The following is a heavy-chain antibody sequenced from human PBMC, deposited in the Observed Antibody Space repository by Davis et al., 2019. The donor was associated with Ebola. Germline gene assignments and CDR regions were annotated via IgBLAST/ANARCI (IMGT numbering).Heavy chain of an antibody. D-gene: IGHD5-12*01. CDR1: GYTFTSYG. J-gene: IGHJ3*02. CDR3: TTPGGQDSGYDVFDI. Sequence: AASVKVSCKASGYTFTSYGISWVRQAPGQGLEWVGVINPNTGDTLYAQNFQGRITVTRDTSTTTVYMDLSSLRSEDTALYYCTTPGGQDSGYDVFDIWGQGTMVTVSS. V-gene: IGHV1-46*03. CDR2: INPNTGDT.